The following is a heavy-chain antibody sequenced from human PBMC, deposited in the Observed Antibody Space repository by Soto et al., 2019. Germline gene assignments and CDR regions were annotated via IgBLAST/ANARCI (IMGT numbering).Heavy chain of an antibody. V-gene: IGHV3-74*01. CDR1: GFTFGPWW. CDR2: MNGDGTIT. J-gene: IGHJ5*02. D-gene: IGHD3-9*01. Sequence: EVQLVESGGALVQPGGSLRLSCAVSGFTFGPWWMQWVRQAPGKGLVWVARMNGDGTITTHAGIVKGRFTISRDNAKKTLFLQMNGLGGEDPAVYYCVRETYFGLDRWGQGTWSPSP. CDR3: VRETYFGLDR.